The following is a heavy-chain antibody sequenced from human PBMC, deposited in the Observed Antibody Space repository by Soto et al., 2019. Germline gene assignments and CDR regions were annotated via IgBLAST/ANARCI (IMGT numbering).Heavy chain of an antibody. D-gene: IGHD3-16*02. Sequence: QVQLQESGPGLVKPSQTLSLTCTVSGGSISSGGYYWSWIRQHPGKGLEWIGYIYYSGSTYYNPSLKRRVTISVDTSKNQFSLKLSSVTAADTAVYYCARIHTYYDYVWGSYRGIFDYWGQGTLVTVSS. J-gene: IGHJ4*02. CDR2: IYYSGST. CDR3: ARIHTYYDYVWGSYRGIFDY. V-gene: IGHV4-31*03. CDR1: GGSISSGGYY.